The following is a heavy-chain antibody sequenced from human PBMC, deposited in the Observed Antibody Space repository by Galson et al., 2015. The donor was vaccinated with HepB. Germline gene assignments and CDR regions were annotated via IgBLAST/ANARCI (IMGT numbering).Heavy chain of an antibody. J-gene: IGHJ3*02. D-gene: IGHD1-1*01. Sequence: SLRLSCAASGFTFSKYTMSWVRQAPGKGLEWVSAVFNSGDSTYYADSLKGRFTISRDNSKNMVYLQMNSLRAEDTAVYYCAKTWYSDAFDIWGQGTMVTVSS. V-gene: IGHV3-23*01. CDR1: GFTFSKYT. CDR3: AKTWYSDAFDI. CDR2: VFNSGDST.